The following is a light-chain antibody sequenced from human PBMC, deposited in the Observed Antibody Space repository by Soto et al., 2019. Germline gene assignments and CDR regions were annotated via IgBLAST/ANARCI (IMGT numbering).Light chain of an antibody. CDR2: DAS. V-gene: IGKV3-11*01. J-gene: IGKJ5*01. Sequence: EIVLTQSPATLSLSPGERATLSCRASQSVSSYLAWYQQKPGQAPRLLIYDASNRATGIPARFSGSGSGTDFTLTISSLEPEDFAVYYCQQNYSTPCTLGQGTRVEI. CDR3: QQNYSTPCT. CDR1: QSVSSY.